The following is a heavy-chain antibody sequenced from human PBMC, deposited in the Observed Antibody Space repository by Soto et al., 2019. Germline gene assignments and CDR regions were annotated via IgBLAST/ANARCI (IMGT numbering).Heavy chain of an antibody. V-gene: IGHV1-69*06. D-gene: IGHD5-18*01. CDR2: IIPIFGTA. J-gene: IGHJ4*02. CDR1: GGTFSSYA. CDR3: ARARGYSYGYFDY. Sequence: SVKVSCKASGGTFSSYAISWVRQAPGQGLEWMGGIIPIFGTANYAQKFQGRVTITADKSTSTAYMELSSLRPEGTAVYYCARARGYSYGYFDYWGQGTLVTVSS.